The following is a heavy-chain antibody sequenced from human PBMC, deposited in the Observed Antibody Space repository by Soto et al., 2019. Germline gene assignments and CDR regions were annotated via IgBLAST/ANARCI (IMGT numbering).Heavy chain of an antibody. CDR1: VFPFSDYY. D-gene: IGHD1-1*01. CDR3: ARGGRRDSGHNIIYYYYGMQV. Sequence: VGSLRLSCESSVFPFSDYYMTCIRHSPGKWLEWISYISSSADFSTYAESVKGRLTISRDNAKSSLYLQMNSLRVEDSAIYYCARGGRRDSGHNIIYYYYGMQVWGRGTTVTVSS. J-gene: IGHJ6*01. V-gene: IGHV3-11*06. CDR2: ISSSADFS.